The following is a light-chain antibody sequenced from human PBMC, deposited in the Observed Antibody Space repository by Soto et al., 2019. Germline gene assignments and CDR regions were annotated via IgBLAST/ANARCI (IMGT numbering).Light chain of an antibody. CDR1: QSVSSSY. V-gene: IGKV3-20*01. CDR2: GAS. Sequence: EIVLTQSPGTLSLSPGERATLSCRASQSVSSSYFAWYQQKPGQAPRLLIYGASSRATGIPDRFSGSGSGTDFTLTISRLEPEDFAVYYCQHYGGLWTFGQGTTVEIK. CDR3: QHYGGLWT. J-gene: IGKJ1*01.